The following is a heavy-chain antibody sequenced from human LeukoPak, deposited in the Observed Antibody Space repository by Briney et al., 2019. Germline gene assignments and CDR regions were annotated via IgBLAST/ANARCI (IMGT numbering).Heavy chain of an antibody. V-gene: IGHV3-74*01. D-gene: IGHD3-10*01. J-gene: IGHJ4*02. CDR1: GYSFSSYW. Sequence: GGSLRLSCAASGYSFSSYWMHWVRQVPGKGLVWVSRIDNYGRTTDYADSVKGRFTISRDNVQNTLYLQMNSLNAEDTAVDYCARDVGGAGSFWGQGTLVTVSS. CDR2: IDNYGRTT. CDR3: ARDVGGAGSF.